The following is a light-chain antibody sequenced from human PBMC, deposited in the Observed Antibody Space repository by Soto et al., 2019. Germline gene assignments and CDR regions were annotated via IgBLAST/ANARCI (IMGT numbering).Light chain of an antibody. V-gene: IGKV1-39*01. CDR1: QSISIY. Sequence: DIQMTQSPSSLSASVGDRVTITCRASQSISIYLNWYQQKPGKAPKVLIYAASSLQSGVPSRFSGSGSGTDFTLTISRLEAEDFAVYYCQQYGDSPRVFGQGTKVDIK. J-gene: IGKJ1*01. CDR3: QQYGDSPRV. CDR2: AAS.